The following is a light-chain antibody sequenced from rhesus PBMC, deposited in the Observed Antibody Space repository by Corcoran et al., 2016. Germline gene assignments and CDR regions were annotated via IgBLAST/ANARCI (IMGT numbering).Light chain of an antibody. Sequence: EIVLTQSPATLSLSPGERATLSCRASQSVSSSLAWYQKKPGQAPRLLIYDASSRATGIPDMFSGSGAGTYFTLTISSLEPEDVGGYYWQQYSNWPHLTFGGGTKVELK. J-gene: IGKJ4*01. CDR1: QSVSSS. CDR3: QQYSNWPHLT. V-gene: IGKV3-35*01. CDR2: DAS.